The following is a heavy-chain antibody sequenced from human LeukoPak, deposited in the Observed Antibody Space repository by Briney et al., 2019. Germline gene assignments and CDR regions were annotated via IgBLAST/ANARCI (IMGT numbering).Heavy chain of an antibody. Sequence: PSETLSLTCTVSGGSISSYYWGWIRQPPGKGLEWIGSIYYSGSTHYNPSLKSRVTISVDTSKNQFSLKLSSVTAADTAVYYCARQSGPYSSSWFDYWGQGTLVTVSS. V-gene: IGHV4-39*01. J-gene: IGHJ4*02. CDR1: GGSISSYY. D-gene: IGHD6-13*01. CDR2: IYYSGST. CDR3: ARQSGPYSSSWFDY.